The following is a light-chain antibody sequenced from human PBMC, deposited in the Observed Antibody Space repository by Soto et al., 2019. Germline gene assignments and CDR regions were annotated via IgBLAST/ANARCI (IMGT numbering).Light chain of an antibody. CDR1: SSDVGSYNR. J-gene: IGLJ1*01. Sequence: QSALTQPPSVSGSPGQSVTISCTGTSSDVGSYNRVSWYQQPPGTAPKLMIYEVSNRPSGVPDRFSGSKSGNTASLTISGLQVEYDTDNYSTSFTSSTTYVFGTGPKVTVL. CDR3: TSFTSSTTYV. V-gene: IGLV2-18*02. CDR2: EVS.